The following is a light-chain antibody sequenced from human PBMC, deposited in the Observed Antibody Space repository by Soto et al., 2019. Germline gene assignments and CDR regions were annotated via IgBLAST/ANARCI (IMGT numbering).Light chain of an antibody. CDR2: EGS. V-gene: IGLV2-23*01. Sequence: QSVLTQPASVSGSPGQSITISCTGTSTDVGKYNLVSWYQQHPGKAPKLIIYEGSKRPSGISNRFSGSKSGNTASLTISGLQAEDEADYFCCSYAGSSTWVFGGGTKVTVL. J-gene: IGLJ3*02. CDR1: STDVGKYNL. CDR3: CSYAGSSTWV.